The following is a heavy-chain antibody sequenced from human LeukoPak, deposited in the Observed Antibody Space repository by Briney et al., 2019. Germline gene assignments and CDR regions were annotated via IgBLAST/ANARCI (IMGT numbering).Heavy chain of an antibody. V-gene: IGHV3-23*01. D-gene: IGHD1-26*01. Sequence: GGSLRLSCAASGFTFSSYAMSWVRQAPGKGLEWVSAISGSGGSTYYADSVKGRFTISRDNSKNTLYLQMSSLRAEDTAVYYCAKPIYSGSYYWDYWGQGTLVTVSS. CDR3: AKPIYSGSYYWDY. CDR1: GFTFSSYA. J-gene: IGHJ4*02. CDR2: ISGSGGST.